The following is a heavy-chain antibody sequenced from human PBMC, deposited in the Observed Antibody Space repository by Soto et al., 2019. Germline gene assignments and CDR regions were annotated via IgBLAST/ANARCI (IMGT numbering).Heavy chain of an antibody. J-gene: IGHJ6*02. D-gene: IGHD3-10*01. V-gene: IGHV1-18*04. Sequence: ASVKVSCKASGFTFTSYGISWGRQAPGQGLEWMAWISIYNDNTKYAQKFQGRITMTTDTSTSTAYMELRSLRSDDTAVYYCARETYYFGSGTYDDGMDVWGQGTTVTVSS. CDR3: ARETYYFGSGTYDDGMDV. CDR2: ISIYNDNT. CDR1: GFTFTSYG.